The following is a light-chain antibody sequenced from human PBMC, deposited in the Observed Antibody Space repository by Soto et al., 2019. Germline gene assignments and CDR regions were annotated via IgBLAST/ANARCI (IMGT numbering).Light chain of an antibody. V-gene: IGLV2-14*01. J-gene: IGLJ1*01. CDR2: DVS. Sequence: QSVLTQPASVSGSPGQSITICCTGNSNDVGGYNYVSWYQQHPGKAPKLMIYDVSNRPSGVSNRFSGSKSGNTASLTISGLQAEDEADYYCSSYTSSSTPYVFGTGTKVTVL. CDR3: SSYTSSSTPYV. CDR1: SNDVGGYNY.